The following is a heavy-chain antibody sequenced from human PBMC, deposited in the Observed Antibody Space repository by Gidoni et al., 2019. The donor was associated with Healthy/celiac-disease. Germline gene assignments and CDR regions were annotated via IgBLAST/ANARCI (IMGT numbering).Heavy chain of an antibody. Sequence: EVQLVESGGGLVHPGGSLRLSCAASGFTFSSYAMSWVRQAPGKGLEWVSASSGSGGSTYYADSVKGRFTISRDNAKNTLYLQMNSLRAEDTAVYYCAKDPEPVYGHFDYWGQGTLVTVSS. D-gene: IGHD4-17*01. V-gene: IGHV3-23*04. J-gene: IGHJ4*02. CDR2: SSGSGGST. CDR1: GFTFSSYA. CDR3: AKDPEPVYGHFDY.